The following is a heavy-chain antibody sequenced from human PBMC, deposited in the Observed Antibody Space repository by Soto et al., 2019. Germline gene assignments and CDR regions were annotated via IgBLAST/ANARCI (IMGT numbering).Heavy chain of an antibody. CDR1: GFTFSSYS. CDR3: ARGTMIVVVINFDY. V-gene: IGHV3-48*01. J-gene: IGHJ4*02. Sequence: GGSLRLSCAASGFTFSSYSMNWVRQAPGKGLEWVSYISSSSSTIYYADSVKDRFTISRDNAKNSLYLQVNSLRAEDTAVYYCARGTMIVVVINFDYWGQGTLVTVSS. CDR2: ISSSSSTI. D-gene: IGHD3-22*01.